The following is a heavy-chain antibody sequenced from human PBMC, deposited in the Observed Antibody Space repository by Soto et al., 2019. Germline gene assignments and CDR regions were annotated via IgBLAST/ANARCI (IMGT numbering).Heavy chain of an antibody. D-gene: IGHD5-12*01. Sequence: SETLSLTCTVSGGSISSGDYYWSWIRQPPGKGLEWIGYIYYSGSTYYNPSLKSRVTISVDTSKNQFSLKLSSVTAADTAVYYCARGEVSISGYCIDYWGQGTLVTVSS. CDR2: IYYSGST. CDR3: ARGEVSISGYCIDY. J-gene: IGHJ4*02. V-gene: IGHV4-30-4*01. CDR1: GGSISSGDYY.